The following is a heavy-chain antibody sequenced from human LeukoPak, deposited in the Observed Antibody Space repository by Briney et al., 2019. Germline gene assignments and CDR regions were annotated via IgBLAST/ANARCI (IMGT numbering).Heavy chain of an antibody. V-gene: IGHV4-39*01. CDR2: VYSSGST. J-gene: IGHJ4*02. CDR1: GGSINSNTYY. Sequence: SETLSLTCAVSGGSINSNTYYWGWIRQPPGKGLEWIGSVYSSGSTYYNPPLKSRVAISVDTSKNQFSLRLSSVTAPDTAVYYCARRSRSGFFDYWGQGTLVTVSS. D-gene: IGHD3-10*01. CDR3: ARRSRSGFFDY.